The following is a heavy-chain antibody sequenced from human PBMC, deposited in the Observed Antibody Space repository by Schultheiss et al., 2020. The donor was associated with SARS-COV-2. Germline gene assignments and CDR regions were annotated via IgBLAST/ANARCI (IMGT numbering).Heavy chain of an antibody. V-gene: IGHV3-23*01. CDR3: ARGGSTKATF. Sequence: GGSLRLSCAASGFTFSSYGMHWVRQAPGKGLEWVSAISSTGASTYYADSVKGRFTVSRDNSKNTLYLQMNSLRGEDTAVYYCARGGSTKATFWGHGTTVTVSS. J-gene: IGHJ6*02. D-gene: IGHD1-26*01. CDR1: GFTFSSYG. CDR2: ISSTGAST.